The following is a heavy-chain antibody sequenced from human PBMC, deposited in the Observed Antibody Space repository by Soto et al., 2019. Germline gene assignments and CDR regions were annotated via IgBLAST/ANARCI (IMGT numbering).Heavy chain of an antibody. Sequence: QVQLQQWGAGLLKPSETLSLTCAVYGGSFSGYYWSWIRQPPGKGLEWIGEINHSGSTNYNPSLKSRVTISVDTSKNQFSLKLSSVTAVDTAVYYCARGPGVVPAALDYWGQGTLVTVSS. CDR1: GGSFSGYY. CDR3: ARGPGVVPAALDY. J-gene: IGHJ4*02. V-gene: IGHV4-34*01. CDR2: INHSGST. D-gene: IGHD2-2*01.